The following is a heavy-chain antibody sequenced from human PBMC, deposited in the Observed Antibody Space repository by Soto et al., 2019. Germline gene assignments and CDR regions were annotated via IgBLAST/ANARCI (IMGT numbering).Heavy chain of an antibody. V-gene: IGHV3-33*01. D-gene: IGHD5-12*01. J-gene: IGHJ4*02. CDR1: GFTFSSYG. CDR3: VRDNGVIVATIGYFDY. CDR2: IWYDGSNK. Sequence: QVQLVESGGGVVQPGRSLRLSCAASGFTFSSYGMHWVRQAPGKGLEWVAVIWYDGSNKYYADSVKGRFTISRDNSKNTLYLQMNSLRAEDTAVYYCVRDNGVIVATIGYFDYWGQGTLVTVSS.